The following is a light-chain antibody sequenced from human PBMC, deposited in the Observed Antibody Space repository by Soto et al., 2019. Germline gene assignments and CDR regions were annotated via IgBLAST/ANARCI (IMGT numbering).Light chain of an antibody. CDR1: QSSSSSY. J-gene: IGKJ1*01. CDR2: GAS. Sequence: EIVFTHSPATLSLSPGENATLSCRASQSSSSSYLAWYQQRPGQAPRLLIYGASSMATGIPDRFSGSGSGTEFTLTISRLEPEDFAVYYCQQYGSSSWTFGQGTKVDIK. CDR3: QQYGSSSWT. V-gene: IGKV3-20*01.